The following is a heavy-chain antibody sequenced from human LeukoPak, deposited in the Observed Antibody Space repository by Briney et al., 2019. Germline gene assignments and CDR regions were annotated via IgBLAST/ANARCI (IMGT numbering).Heavy chain of an antibody. D-gene: IGHD3-3*01. J-gene: IGHJ6*03. CDR1: GGSISSGNYY. CDR3: ARGSRFLEWLRDYYYYMDV. V-gene: IGHV4-61*02. Sequence: PAQTLSLTCTVSGGSISSGNYYWSWIRQPAWKGLEWIGRIYSSGGTNYNPSLKSRVTISVDTSKNQFSLKLSSVTAADTAVYYCARGSRFLEWLRDYYYYMDVWGKGTTVTVSS. CDR2: IYSSGGT.